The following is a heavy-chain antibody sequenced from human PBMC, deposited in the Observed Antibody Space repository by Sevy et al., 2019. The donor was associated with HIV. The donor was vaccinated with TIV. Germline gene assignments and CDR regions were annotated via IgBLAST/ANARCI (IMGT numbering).Heavy chain of an antibody. CDR3: AKREQWPAGLDY. CDR1: GFTFSSYA. CDR2: ISGSGGST. D-gene: IGHD6-19*01. J-gene: IGHJ4*02. Sequence: GGSLRLSCAASGFTFSSYAMSWVRQAPGKGLEWVSAISGSGGSTYYADTVKGRFTISRDNSKNTLYLQMTSLRAEDTAVYYCAKREQWPAGLDYWGQGTLVTVSS. V-gene: IGHV3-23*01.